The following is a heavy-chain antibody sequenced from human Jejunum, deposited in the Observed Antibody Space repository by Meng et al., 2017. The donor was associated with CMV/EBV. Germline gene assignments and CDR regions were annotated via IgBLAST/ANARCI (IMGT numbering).Heavy chain of an antibody. CDR3: AKQDATYYFDS. CDR1: GFTFNSYA. Sequence: AASGFTFNSYAIHWVRQAPGKGLEWAAVISYDGNNKFYADSVKGRFTISRDSSKKTSYLQMTNLRAEDTAVYYCAKQDATYYFDSWGPGTLVTVSS. CDR2: ISYDGNNK. J-gene: IGHJ4*02. V-gene: IGHV3-30*04.